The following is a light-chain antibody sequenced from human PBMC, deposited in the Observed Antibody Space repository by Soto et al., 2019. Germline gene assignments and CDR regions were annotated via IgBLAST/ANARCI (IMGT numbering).Light chain of an antibody. CDR3: QQYEDLPLT. CDR2: DAS. CDR1: QDINNY. V-gene: IGKV1-33*01. Sequence: DIQLTQSPSSLSASVGDRVTITCQASQDINNYLNWYQQKPGKAPKLLIFDASSVETGVPSRFSVSGSGTHFTFTISSLEPEDIATYHCQQYEDLPLTVGGGTRVELK. J-gene: IGKJ4*01.